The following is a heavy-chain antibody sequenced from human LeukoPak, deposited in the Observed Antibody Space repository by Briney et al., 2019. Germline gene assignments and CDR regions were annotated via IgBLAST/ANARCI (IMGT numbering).Heavy chain of an antibody. CDR1: GGSISSSNW. D-gene: IGHD1-26*01. CDR3: ASQIVGALYYYYYMDV. CDR2: IYHSGST. J-gene: IGHJ6*03. V-gene: IGHV4-4*02. Sequence: SETLSLTCAVSGGSISSSNWWSWVRQPPGKGLEWIGEIYHSGSTNYNPSLKSRVTISVDKSKNQFSLKLSSVTAADTAVYYCASQIVGALYYYYYMDVWGKGTTVTVSS.